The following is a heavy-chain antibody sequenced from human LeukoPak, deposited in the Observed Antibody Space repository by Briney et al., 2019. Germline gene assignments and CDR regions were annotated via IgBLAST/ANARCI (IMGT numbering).Heavy chain of an antibody. V-gene: IGHV4-4*02. Sequence: PSGTLSLTCGVSGGSISNTNWWSWVRQPPGKGLEFIGYISSSGSATYSPSLHSRVIISRDTSKNQFSLKLSSVTAADTAVYYCARMGGYSSFYYHYGLDVWGQGTTVTVSS. J-gene: IGHJ6*02. CDR1: GGSISNTNW. CDR2: ISSSGSA. CDR3: ARMGGYSSFYYHYGLDV. D-gene: IGHD5-18*01.